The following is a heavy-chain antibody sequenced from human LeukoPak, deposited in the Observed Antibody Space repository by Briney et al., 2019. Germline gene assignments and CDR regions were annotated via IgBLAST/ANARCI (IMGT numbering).Heavy chain of an antibody. CDR3: ARDLGYQLLWDGWFDP. CDR2: IIPYFGTA. J-gene: IGHJ5*02. D-gene: IGHD2-2*01. V-gene: IGHV1-69*06. CDR1: GRTFSSYA. Sequence: SVKVSCKPSGRTFSSYAICWVRQAPGQGLEGVVGIIPYFGTANYAQKFQGRVTITADKSTSTAYMELSSLRSEDTAVYYCARDLGYQLLWDGWFDPGGQGTLVTVSS.